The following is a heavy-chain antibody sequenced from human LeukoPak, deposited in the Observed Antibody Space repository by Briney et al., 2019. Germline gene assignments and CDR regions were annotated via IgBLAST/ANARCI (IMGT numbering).Heavy chain of an antibody. V-gene: IGHV3-23*01. CDR3: ANLRGRGAYACSGASCYSY. J-gene: IGHJ4*02. CDR2: VSGSGGGT. Sequence: PGESLRLSREASGFTFSSYAMSWVRQAPGKGLEWVSGVSGSGGGTYYTDSVKGRFTISRDNSKNTLFLQMNSLRVEDTAVYYCANLRGRGAYACSGASCYSYWGQGTLVTVSP. D-gene: IGHD2-15*01. CDR1: GFTFSSYA.